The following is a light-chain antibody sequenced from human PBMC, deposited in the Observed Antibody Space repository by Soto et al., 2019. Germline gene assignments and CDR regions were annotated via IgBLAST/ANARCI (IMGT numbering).Light chain of an antibody. CDR2: EVI. Sequence: QSVLTQPPSASGSPGLSVTMSCTGTSSDVGGYNYVSWYQQHPGKAPKLMIYEVIKRPSGVPDRFSGSKSGNTASLTVSGLQAEDEADYYCSSYAGSNFYVFGTGTKLTVL. CDR1: SSDVGGYNY. V-gene: IGLV2-8*01. J-gene: IGLJ1*01. CDR3: SSYAGSNFYV.